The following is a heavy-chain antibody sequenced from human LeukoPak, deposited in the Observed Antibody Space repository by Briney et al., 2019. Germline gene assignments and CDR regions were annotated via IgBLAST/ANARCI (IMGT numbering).Heavy chain of an antibody. V-gene: IGHV4-39*07. CDR3: ARDWISYGGPGYFDL. CDR2: KYYSGNS. J-gene: IGHJ2*01. CDR1: GGSISSSTYY. D-gene: IGHD4-23*01. Sequence: SETLSLTCTVSGGSISSSTYYWGWIRQPPGKGLELIGSKYYSGNSYYNPSLKSRVSISVDTSKNQFSLKLSSVTAADTAVYYCARDWISYGGPGYFDLWGRGTLVTVSS.